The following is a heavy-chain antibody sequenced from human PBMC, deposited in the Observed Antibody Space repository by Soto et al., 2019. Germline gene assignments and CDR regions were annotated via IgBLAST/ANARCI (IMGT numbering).Heavy chain of an antibody. CDR2: ISYDGSNK. J-gene: IGHJ4*02. D-gene: IGHD3-10*01. Sequence: PGGSLRLSCAASGFTFSSYAMHWVRQAPGKGLEWVAVISYDGSNKYYADSVKGRFTISRDNSKNTLYLQMNSLRAEDTAVYYCARDLPYGSGSYYFPYNWNDGNQFDYWGQGTLVTVSS. V-gene: IGHV3-30-3*01. CDR1: GFTFSSYA. CDR3: ARDLPYGSGSYYFPYNWNDGNQFDY.